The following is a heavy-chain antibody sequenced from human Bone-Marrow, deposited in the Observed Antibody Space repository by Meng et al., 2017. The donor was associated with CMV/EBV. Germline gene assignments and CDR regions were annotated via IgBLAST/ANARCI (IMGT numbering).Heavy chain of an antibody. CDR1: GFTFSSYG. CDR2: IRYDGSNK. D-gene: IGHD3-10*01. CDR3: AREVTMVRGVIYYYGTDV. V-gene: IGHV3-30*02. Sequence: GESLKISCAASGFTFSSYGMHWVRQAPGKGLEWVAFIRYDGSNKYYADSVKGRFTISRDNSKNTLYLQMNSLRAEDTAVYYCAREVTMVRGVIYYYGTDVWGQGTTVTVSS. J-gene: IGHJ6*02.